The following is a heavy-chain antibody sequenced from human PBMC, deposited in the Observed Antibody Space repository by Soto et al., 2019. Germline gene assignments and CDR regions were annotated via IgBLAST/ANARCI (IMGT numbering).Heavy chain of an antibody. D-gene: IGHD3-9*01. CDR3: ARQDYDILTGYYNDY. Sequence: PSETLSLACTVSGGSISSGDYYWSWIRQHPGKGLEWIGYIYYSGSTYYNPSLKSRVTISVDTSKNQFSLKLSSVTAADTAVYYCARQDYDILTGYYNDYWGQGTLVTVSS. CDR2: IYYSGST. J-gene: IGHJ4*02. V-gene: IGHV4-31*03. CDR1: GGSISSGDYY.